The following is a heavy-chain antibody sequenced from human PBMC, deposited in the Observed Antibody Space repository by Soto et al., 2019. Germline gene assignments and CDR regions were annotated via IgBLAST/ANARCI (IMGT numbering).Heavy chain of an antibody. Sequence: GGSLRLSCAASGFTFSSYWMSWVRQAPGKGLEWVANIKQDGSEKYYVDSVKGRFTISRDNAKNSLYLQMNSLRAEDTAVYYCARSAPSITIFGVSAPNWYFDLWGRGTLVTVSS. J-gene: IGHJ2*01. CDR2: IKQDGSEK. V-gene: IGHV3-7*05. CDR3: ARSAPSITIFGVSAPNWYFDL. D-gene: IGHD3-3*01. CDR1: GFTFSSYW.